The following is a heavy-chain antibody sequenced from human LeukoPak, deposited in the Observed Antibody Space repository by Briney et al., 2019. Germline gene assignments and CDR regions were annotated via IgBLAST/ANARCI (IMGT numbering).Heavy chain of an antibody. CDR3: AKDQSSGWGIFDY. CDR1: GFTFTNYA. CDR2: LSTSGGST. J-gene: IGHJ4*02. V-gene: IGHV3-23*01. Sequence: GGSLRLSCAASGFTFTNYAMNWVRQAPGKGLEWVSTLSTSGGSTYYADSVKGRFTISRDNSKNTLYLQMNSLRAEDTAVYYCAKDQSSGWGIFDYRGQGALVTLSS. D-gene: IGHD6-19*01.